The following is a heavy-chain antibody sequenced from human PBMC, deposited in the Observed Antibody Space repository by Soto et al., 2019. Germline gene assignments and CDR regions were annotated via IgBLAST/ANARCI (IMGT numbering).Heavy chain of an antibody. CDR1: GVTVSSNY. Sequence: GGSLGLSCAASGVTVSSNYMSWVRQALGKGLEWVSVIYSGGSTYYADSVKGRFTISRDNSKNTLYLQMNSLRAEDTAVYYCARDRVESGYPEYFQHWGQGTLVTVSS. D-gene: IGHD3-22*01. CDR3: ARDRVESGYPEYFQH. V-gene: IGHV3-53*01. J-gene: IGHJ1*01. CDR2: IYSGGST.